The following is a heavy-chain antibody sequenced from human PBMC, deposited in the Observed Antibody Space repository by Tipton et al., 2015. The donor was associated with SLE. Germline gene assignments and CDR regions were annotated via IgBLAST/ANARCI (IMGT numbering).Heavy chain of an antibody. CDR2: LYHSGDT. D-gene: IGHD1-26*01. Sequence: LRLSCIVSGDSITSFNQYWGWIRQPPGRRLEYLASLYHSGDTYYNPSLRSRLTISMDTSKNQFSLRLRSVTAADTAVYYCVRINSGASRLFDYWGQGMLVAVSS. J-gene: IGHJ4*02. V-gene: IGHV4-39*07. CDR3: VRINSGASRLFDY. CDR1: GDSITSFNQY.